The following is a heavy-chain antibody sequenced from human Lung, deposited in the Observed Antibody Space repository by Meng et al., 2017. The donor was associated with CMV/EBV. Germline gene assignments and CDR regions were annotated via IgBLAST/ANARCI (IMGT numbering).Heavy chain of an antibody. Sequence: QEQLPEVGPGLVTPHHTLYLTCTVSSDSISSGEYFWSWIRQPPGKGLEWIGYMDYRGSTFYNPSLKSRVTISVDTSKNQFSLKLSSVTAADTAVYFCARGELLWDYWGQGTLVTVSS. V-gene: IGHV4-30-4*01. CDR2: MDYRGST. CDR3: ARGELLWDY. CDR1: SDSISSGEYF. D-gene: IGHD2-2*01. J-gene: IGHJ4*02.